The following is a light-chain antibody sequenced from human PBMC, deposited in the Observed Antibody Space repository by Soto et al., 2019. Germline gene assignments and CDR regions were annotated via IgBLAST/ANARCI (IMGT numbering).Light chain of an antibody. CDR1: QSVRSSY. Sequence: EIVLTQSPGTLSLSPGERATLSCRASQSVRSSYFAWYQQRPGQAPRLLIYGASNRATGIPDRFSGSGSGTDFTLTISRLEPEDFAVYYCQQYGDSPLTFGGGIKVEIK. J-gene: IGKJ4*01. CDR3: QQYGDSPLT. CDR2: GAS. V-gene: IGKV3-20*01.